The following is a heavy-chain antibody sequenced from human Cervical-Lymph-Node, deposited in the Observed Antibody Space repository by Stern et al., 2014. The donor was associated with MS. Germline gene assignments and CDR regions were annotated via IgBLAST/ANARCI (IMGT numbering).Heavy chain of an antibody. D-gene: IGHD2-2*02. CDR3: AKDPPYTSTWPDALDV. J-gene: IGHJ3*01. Sequence: QVQLVESGSELKNPGASVRVSCKGSGYSFTTFGINWVRQAPGQGLEWMGWIHTNTGNPTYAQGFTGRFVFSLDTSVSTAYLQIINLKAEDTAVYYCAKDPPYTSTWPDALDVWGQGTMVTVSS. CDR2: IHTNTGNP. V-gene: IGHV7-4-1*02. CDR1: GYSFTTFG.